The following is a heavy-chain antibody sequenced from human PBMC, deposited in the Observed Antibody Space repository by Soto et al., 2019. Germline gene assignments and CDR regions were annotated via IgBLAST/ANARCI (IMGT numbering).Heavy chain of an antibody. CDR2: ISDNSGNT. V-gene: IGHV1-18*04. CDR3: ATAGNYDSSGRDF. J-gene: IGHJ4*02. D-gene: IGHD3-22*01. Sequence: ASVKVSCKACGYTVTRYAISWVRHSPGQGLEWMGWISDNSGNTNYAQKLQGRVTMTTDTSTSTAYMELRSLRSDDTAVYYCATAGNYDSSGRDFWGQGTLVTVSS. CDR1: GYTVTRYA.